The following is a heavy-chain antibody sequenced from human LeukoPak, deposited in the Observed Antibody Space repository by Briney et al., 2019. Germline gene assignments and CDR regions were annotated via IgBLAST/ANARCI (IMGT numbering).Heavy chain of an antibody. V-gene: IGHV4-59*01. CDR1: GGSISSYY. Sequence: PSETLSLTCTASGGSISSYYWSWIRQPPGKGLEWIGYIYYSGSTNYNPSLRSRVTISVDTSKNQFSLKLSSVTAADTAVYYCARLTSGYSNYVFDYWGQGTLVTVSS. CDR3: ARLTSGYSNYVFDY. J-gene: IGHJ4*02. D-gene: IGHD4-11*01. CDR2: IYYSGST.